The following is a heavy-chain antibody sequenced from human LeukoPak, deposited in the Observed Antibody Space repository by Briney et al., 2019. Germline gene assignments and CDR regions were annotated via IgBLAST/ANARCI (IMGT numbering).Heavy chain of an antibody. V-gene: IGHV4-61*02. CDR3: ARVSVQP. J-gene: IGHJ4*02. CDR2: IYTSGST. CDR1: GDSIRSGSYY. Sequence: SETLSLTCTVWGDSIRSGSYYWRWVRQPAGKGLEWIVRIYTSGSTNYNPSLKSRVTISIDTSKHQFSLKLSSVTAADTAVYYSARVSVQPWGQGTLVTVSS.